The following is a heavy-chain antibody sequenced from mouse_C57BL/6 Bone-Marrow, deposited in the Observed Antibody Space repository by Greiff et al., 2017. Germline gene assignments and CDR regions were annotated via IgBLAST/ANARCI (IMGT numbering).Heavy chain of an antibody. D-gene: IGHD3-2*02. V-gene: IGHV1-64*01. CDR3: ARRLRLREY. J-gene: IGHJ2*01. CDR1: GYTFTSYW. CDR2: IHPNSGST. Sequence: QVQLQQPGAELVKPGASVKLSCKASGYTFTSYWMHWVKQRPGQGLEWIGMIHPNSGSTKYNEKFKSKATLTVDKSSSTAYMQLSRLTSEDSAVYYCARRLRLREYWGQGTTLTVSS.